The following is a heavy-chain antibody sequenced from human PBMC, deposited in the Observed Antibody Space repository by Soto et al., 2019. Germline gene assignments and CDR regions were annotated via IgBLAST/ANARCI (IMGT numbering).Heavy chain of an antibody. CDR1: GFSVSGNY. CDR2: IYSGGDT. V-gene: IGHV3-53*01. D-gene: IGHD6-6*01. J-gene: IGHJ6*02. CDR3: ARGVIGAARPVRIYYGMDV. Sequence: EVQLVESGGGLIQPGGSLRLSCAASGFSVSGNYMSWVRQAPGKGLEWVSFIYSGGDTYYADSVRGRFTISRDNSKNTLYLQMSSLRAEDTAVYYCARGVIGAARPVRIYYGMDVWGQGTTVTVSS.